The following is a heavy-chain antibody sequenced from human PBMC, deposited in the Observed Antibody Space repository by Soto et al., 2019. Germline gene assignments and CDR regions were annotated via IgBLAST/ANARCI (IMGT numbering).Heavy chain of an antibody. CDR2: INAGNGNT. J-gene: IGHJ5*02. CDR3: ARVAKIVGATTGWFDP. Sequence: ASVKFSCKGSGYTFTRYAMHWVRQAPGQRLEWMGWINAGNGNTKYSQKFQGRVTITRDTSASTAYMELSSLRSEDTAVYYCARVAKIVGATTGWFDPWGQGTLVTVSS. V-gene: IGHV1-3*01. CDR1: GYTFTRYA. D-gene: IGHD1-26*01.